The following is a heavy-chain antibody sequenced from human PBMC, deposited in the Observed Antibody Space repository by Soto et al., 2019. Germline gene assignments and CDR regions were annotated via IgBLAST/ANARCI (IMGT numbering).Heavy chain of an antibody. CDR3: ATLLYHDSNGYYYD. V-gene: IGHV3-7*01. CDR2: INQDGGAK. J-gene: IGHJ4*02. Sequence: EVQLVESGGGLVQPGGSLRLSCAASEFTFSNFWMSWVRQAPGRGLEWVANINQDGGAKYYVDSVKGRFTISRDNARNSVYLQMNSLRAEDTAVYYCATLLYHDSNGYYYDWGQGTLVTVSS. D-gene: IGHD3-22*01. CDR1: EFTFSNFW.